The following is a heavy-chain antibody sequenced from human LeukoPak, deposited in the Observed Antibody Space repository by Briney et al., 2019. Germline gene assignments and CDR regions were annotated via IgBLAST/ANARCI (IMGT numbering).Heavy chain of an antibody. D-gene: IGHD3-10*01. J-gene: IGHJ4*02. V-gene: IGHV4-61*01. CDR3: ARAPNNYGKFDY. Sequence: SETLSLTCTVSGGSVSSGSYYWSWVRQPPGKGLEWIGYIYYSGSTNYNPSLKSRVTISVDTSKTQFSLKLSSVTAADTAVYYCARAPNNYGKFDYWGQGTLVTVSS. CDR2: IYYSGST. CDR1: GGSVSSGSYY.